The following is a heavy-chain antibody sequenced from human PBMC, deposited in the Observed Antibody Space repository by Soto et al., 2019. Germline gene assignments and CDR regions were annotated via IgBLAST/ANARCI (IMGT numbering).Heavy chain of an antibody. CDR1: GGSFSGYY. CDR3: ARPGQDSPSPQIVVVPAAIKVEGAFDI. Sequence: QVQLQQWGAGLLKPSETLSLTCAVYGGSFSGYYWSWIRQPPGKGLEWIGEINHSGSTNYNPSLKSRVTISVDPTKNQFSLKLSSVTAADTAVYYCARPGQDSPSPQIVVVPAAIKVEGAFDIWGQGTMVTVSS. D-gene: IGHD2-2*02. J-gene: IGHJ3*02. V-gene: IGHV4-34*01. CDR2: INHSGST.